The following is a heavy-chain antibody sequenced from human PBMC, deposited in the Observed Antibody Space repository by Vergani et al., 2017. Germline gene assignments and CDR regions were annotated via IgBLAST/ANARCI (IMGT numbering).Heavy chain of an antibody. CDR2: ISYDGINK. D-gene: IGHD3-10*01. V-gene: IGHV3-30-3*01. CDR1: GFTFSSYA. CDR3: ARAAGRSEAPVDAFDI. Sequence: QVQLVESGGGVVQPGRSLRLSCAASGFTFSSYAMHWVRQAPGKGLEWVAVISYDGINKYYADSVKGRFTISRDNSKNTLYLQMNSLRAEDTAVYSCARAAGRSEAPVDAFDIWGQGTMVTVSS. J-gene: IGHJ3*02.